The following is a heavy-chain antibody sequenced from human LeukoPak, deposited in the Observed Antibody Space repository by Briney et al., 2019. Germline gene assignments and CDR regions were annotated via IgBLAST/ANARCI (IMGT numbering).Heavy chain of an antibody. CDR1: GYTLTELS. Sequence: ASVKVSCKVSGYTLTELSMHWVRQAPGKGLEWMGGFDPEDGETIYAQKFQGRVTMTTDTSTSTAYMELRSLRSDDTAVYYCARDGYGHCSSTSCYPGVYGMDVWGQGTTVTVSS. D-gene: IGHD2-2*01. CDR3: ARDGYGHCSSTSCYPGVYGMDV. V-gene: IGHV1-24*01. J-gene: IGHJ6*02. CDR2: FDPEDGET.